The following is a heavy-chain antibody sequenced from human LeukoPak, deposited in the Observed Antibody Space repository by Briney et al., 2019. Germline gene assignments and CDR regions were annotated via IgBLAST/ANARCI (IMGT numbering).Heavy chain of an antibody. CDR1: GFTFSRFG. J-gene: IGHJ5*02. V-gene: IGHV3-30*02. Sequence: GGSLRLSCAASGFTFSRFGMHWVRQSPVKGLEWVAFIRFDGNNEYYADSVKGRFTISRDNSKNTLYLQMNSLRPEDTALYFCAQDSRRFPWFDPWGRGTLVTVSS. CDR2: IRFDGNNE. CDR3: AQDSRRFPWFDP. D-gene: IGHD3-3*01.